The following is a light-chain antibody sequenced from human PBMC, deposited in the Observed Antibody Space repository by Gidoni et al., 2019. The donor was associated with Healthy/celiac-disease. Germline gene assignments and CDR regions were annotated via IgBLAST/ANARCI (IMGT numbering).Light chain of an antibody. CDR2: AAS. J-gene: IGKJ4*01. Sequence: IHLTPSPAFLSASVGDRVTITCRASQGISSYLAWYQQKPGKAPKLLIYAASTLQSGVPSRFSGSGSGTEFTLTISSLQPEDFATYYCQQLNSYPLTFXGXTKVEIK. CDR1: QGISSY. V-gene: IGKV1-9*01. CDR3: QQLNSYPLT.